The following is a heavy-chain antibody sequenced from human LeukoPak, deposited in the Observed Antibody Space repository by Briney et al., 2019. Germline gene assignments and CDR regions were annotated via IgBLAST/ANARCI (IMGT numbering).Heavy chain of an antibody. V-gene: IGHV3-74*01. D-gene: IGHD3-3*01. CDR2: ISSDGSST. J-gene: IGHJ4*02. Sequence: PGGSLRLSCAAAAFIFSNYWMHWVRHAPGKGRVWVSRISSDGSSTNYADSVKGRFTISRDNAKNTLYLQMNSLRAEDTAVYYCARRPDSTIFGVAKTLALDYWGQGTLVTVSS. CDR1: AFIFSNYW. CDR3: ARRPDSTIFGVAKTLALDY.